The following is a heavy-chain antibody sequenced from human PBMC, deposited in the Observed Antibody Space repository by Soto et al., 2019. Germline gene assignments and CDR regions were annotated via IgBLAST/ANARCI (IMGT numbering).Heavy chain of an antibody. D-gene: IGHD3-16*01. CDR3: AKDLWASSNWFDP. Sequence: GGSLRLSCAASGFTFRSYGMHWVRQAPGKGLEWVAVISYDGSNKYYADSVKGRFTISRDNFKNTLYLQMNSLRAEDTAVYYCAKDLWASSNWFDPWGQGTLVTVSS. V-gene: IGHV3-30*18. CDR2: ISYDGSNK. CDR1: GFTFRSYG. J-gene: IGHJ5*02.